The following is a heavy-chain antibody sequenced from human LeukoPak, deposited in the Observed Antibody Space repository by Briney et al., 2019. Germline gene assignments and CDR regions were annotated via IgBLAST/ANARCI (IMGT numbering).Heavy chain of an antibody. CDR3: ARQYFLVLSLYYFDY. D-gene: IGHD2/OR15-2a*01. V-gene: IGHV4-39*01. Sequence: RSETLSLTCTVSGGSISSSSHYWGWIRQPPGKGLEWIGSIYYSGSTYYNPSLRSRVTISVDTSKNQFSLKLTSVTAADTAVYYCARQYFLVLSLYYFDYWGQGTLVTVSS. J-gene: IGHJ4*02. CDR2: IYYSGST. CDR1: GGSISSSSHY.